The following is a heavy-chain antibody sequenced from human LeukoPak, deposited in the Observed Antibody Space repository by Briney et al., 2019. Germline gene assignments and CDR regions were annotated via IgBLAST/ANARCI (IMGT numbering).Heavy chain of an antibody. CDR2: TFYRSKWYY. Sequence: SQTLSLTCAISGDSVSSNDASWNWIRQSPSRGLEWLGRTFYRSKWYYDYEASLKSRITINPDTSKNQFSLQLNSVTPEDTAMYYCAREVAMIRGVKNWFDRWGQGTLVTVSS. D-gene: IGHD3-10*01. CDR1: GDSVSSNDAS. V-gene: IGHV6-1*01. CDR3: AREVAMIRGVKNWFDR. J-gene: IGHJ5*02.